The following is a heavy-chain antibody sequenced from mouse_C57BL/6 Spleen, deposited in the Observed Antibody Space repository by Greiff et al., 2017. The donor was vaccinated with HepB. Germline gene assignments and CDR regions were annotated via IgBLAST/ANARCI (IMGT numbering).Heavy chain of an antibody. V-gene: IGHV7-3*01. CDR3: ARYSNYYFDV. J-gene: IGHJ1*03. CDR2: IRNKANGYTT. CDR1: GFTFTDYY. D-gene: IGHD2-1*01. Sequence: EVKLMESGGGLVQPGGSLSLSCAASGFTFTDYYMSWVRQPPGKALEWLGFIRNKANGYTTEYRAAVKGRFTISRDNSQSILYRQMNALRAEDSATYYGARYSNYYFDVWSTGTTVTVAS.